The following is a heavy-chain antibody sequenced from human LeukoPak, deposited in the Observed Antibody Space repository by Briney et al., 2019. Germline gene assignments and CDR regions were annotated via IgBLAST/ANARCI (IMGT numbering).Heavy chain of an antibody. V-gene: IGHV3-66*01. CDR1: GFTVSANY. J-gene: IGHJ4*02. D-gene: IGHD5-12*01. Sequence: GSLRLSCAASGFTVSANYMSWVRQAPGKGLEWVSVIYSGGSTFYADSVKGRFTISRDNSKNTLYLQMNSLRAEDTAVYYCARVGDMVATYDYWGQGTLVTVSS. CDR3: ARVGDMVATYDY. CDR2: IYSGGST.